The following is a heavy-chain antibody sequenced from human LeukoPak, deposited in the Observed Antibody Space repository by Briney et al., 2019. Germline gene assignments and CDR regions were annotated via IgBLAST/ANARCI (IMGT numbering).Heavy chain of an antibody. CDR3: ARGLLLVSAYDSSGYYSEDAFDI. J-gene: IGHJ3*02. CDR1: GYTFTSYY. CDR2: INPSGGST. D-gene: IGHD3-22*01. V-gene: IGHV1-46*03. Sequence: ASVKVFCKASGYTFTSYYMHWVRQAPGQGLEWMGIINPSGGSTSYAQKFQGRVTMTRDTSTSTVYMELSSLRSEDTAVYYCARGLLLVSAYDSSGYYSEDAFDIWGQGTMVTVSS.